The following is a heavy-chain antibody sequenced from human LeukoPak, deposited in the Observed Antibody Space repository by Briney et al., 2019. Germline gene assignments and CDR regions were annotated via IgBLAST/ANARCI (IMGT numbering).Heavy chain of an antibody. V-gene: IGHV1-8*01. CDR3: ARGRRGGGYTLYY. D-gene: IGHD5-24*01. Sequence: GASVKVSCKASGDAFTGSDFYWVRQATGQGLEWMGWMNPNNGYTGYAQKFQGRVTMTRNTSISTAYMELSSLIFDDTAAYYCARGRRGGGYTLYYWGQGTQVAVAS. CDR1: GDAFTGSD. J-gene: IGHJ4*02. CDR2: MNPNNGYT.